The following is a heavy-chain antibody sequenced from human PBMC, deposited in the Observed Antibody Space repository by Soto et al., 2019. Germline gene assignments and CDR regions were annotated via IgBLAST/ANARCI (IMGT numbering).Heavy chain of an antibody. J-gene: IGHJ4*02. D-gene: IGHD2-2*01. CDR3: AREEGYQLLLDNFDY. CDR1: GFTFSSYS. Sequence: GGSLRLSCAASGFTFSSYSMNWVRQAPGKGLEWVSYISSSSSTIYYADSVKGRFTISRDNAKNSLYLQMNSLRAEDTAVYYCAREEGYQLLLDNFDYWGQGTLVTVSS. V-gene: IGHV3-48*01. CDR2: ISSSSSTI.